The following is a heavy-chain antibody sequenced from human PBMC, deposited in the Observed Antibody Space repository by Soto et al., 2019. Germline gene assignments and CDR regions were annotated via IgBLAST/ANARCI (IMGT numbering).Heavy chain of an antibody. D-gene: IGHD2-15*01. CDR3: ARVVSRSRRCSGGSCPPCDAFDI. Sequence: SETLSLTCAVSGGSISSGGYSWSWIRQPPGKGLEWIGYIYHSGSTYYNPSLKSRVTISVDRSKNQFSLKLSSVTAADTAVYYCARVVSRSRRCSGGSCPPCDAFDIWGQGTMVTVSS. J-gene: IGHJ3*02. CDR2: IYHSGST. V-gene: IGHV4-30-2*01. CDR1: GGSISSGGYS.